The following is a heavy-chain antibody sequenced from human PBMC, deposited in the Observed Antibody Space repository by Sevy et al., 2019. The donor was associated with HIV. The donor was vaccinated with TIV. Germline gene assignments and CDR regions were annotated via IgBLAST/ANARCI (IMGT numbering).Heavy chain of an antibody. CDR1: GFTFSSYN. D-gene: IGHD2-15*01. J-gene: IGHJ4*02. CDR2: IGSSSSYI. V-gene: IGHV3-21*01. CDR3: ARDLFSGGNAVYGY. Sequence: GGSLRLSCAASGFTFSSYNMNWVRQAPGKGLEWVSSIGSSSSYIYYTDSVKGRFIVSRDNAKNSLYLQMNSLRAEDTAVYYCARDLFSGGNAVYGYWGQGTLVTVSS.